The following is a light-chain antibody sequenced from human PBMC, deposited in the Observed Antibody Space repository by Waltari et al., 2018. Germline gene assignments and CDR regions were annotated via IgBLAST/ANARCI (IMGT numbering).Light chain of an antibody. CDR1: SGINVETYN. CDR2: YKSDSRN. J-gene: IGLJ3*02. Sequence: QAVLSQPPSLSASPGASASLTCTLPSGINVETYNIYWYQPMPGGSPKYLFRYKSDSRNQQGSGVPRRFSGSKDVSANAGILFISGLQSEDEADYYCMIWHISAWLFGGGTKLTV. V-gene: IGLV5-45*01. CDR3: MIWHISAWL.